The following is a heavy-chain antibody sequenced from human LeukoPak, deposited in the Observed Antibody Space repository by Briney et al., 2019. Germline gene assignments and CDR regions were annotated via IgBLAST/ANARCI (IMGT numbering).Heavy chain of an antibody. D-gene: IGHD1-26*01. CDR2: IYYSGST. Sequence: SETLSLTCTVSGGSISSGDYYWSWIRQPPGKGLEWIGYIYYSGSTYYNPSLKSRVTISVDTSKSQFSLKLSSVTAADTAVYYCARGLRGVGASFWGQGTLVTVSS. CDR1: GGSISSGDYY. J-gene: IGHJ4*02. V-gene: IGHV4-30-4*08. CDR3: ARGLRGVGASF.